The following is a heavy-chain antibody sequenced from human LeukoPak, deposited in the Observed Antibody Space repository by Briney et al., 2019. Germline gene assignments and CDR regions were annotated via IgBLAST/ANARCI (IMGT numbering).Heavy chain of an antibody. CDR1: GFTFSSNA. V-gene: IGHV3-23*01. Sequence: GGSLRLSCAASGFTFSSNAMSWVRQAPGKGLEWVSTSGSTGGTYYADSVKGRFTISRDNSKNTLYLQVNSLRAEDTALYYCAKRLPYYMDVWGKGTTVTVSS. CDR2: SGSTGGT. CDR3: AKRLPYYMDV. J-gene: IGHJ6*03. D-gene: IGHD5-18*01.